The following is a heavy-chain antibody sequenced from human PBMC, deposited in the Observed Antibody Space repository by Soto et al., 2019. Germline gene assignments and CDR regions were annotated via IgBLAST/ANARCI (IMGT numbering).Heavy chain of an antibody. CDR3: TKVANYRSNPNYFDP. D-gene: IGHD6-19*01. Sequence: GSLGLSCAASGFACDDYGMSWVRQAPGKGLEWVAVINWDGSSKGYADSLKGRFTISRDNSKNTLFLQMDSPGAGDTAIYYCTKVANYRSNPNYFDPWGQGTLVTVSS. CDR2: INWDGSSK. CDR1: GFACDDYG. V-gene: IGHV3-20*04. J-gene: IGHJ5*02.